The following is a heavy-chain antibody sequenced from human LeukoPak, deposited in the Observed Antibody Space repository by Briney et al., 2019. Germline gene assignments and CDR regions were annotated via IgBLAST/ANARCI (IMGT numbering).Heavy chain of an antibody. V-gene: IGHV1-69*06. CDR3: ARAGPYCSSTSCYAEIDY. Sequence: AASVKVSCKASGGTFISYAISWVRQAPGQGLEWMGGIIPIFGTANYAQKFQGRVTITADKSTSTAYMELSSLRSEDTAVYYCARAGPYCSSTSCYAEIDYWGQGTLVTVSS. CDR1: GGTFISYA. D-gene: IGHD2-2*01. CDR2: IIPIFGTA. J-gene: IGHJ4*02.